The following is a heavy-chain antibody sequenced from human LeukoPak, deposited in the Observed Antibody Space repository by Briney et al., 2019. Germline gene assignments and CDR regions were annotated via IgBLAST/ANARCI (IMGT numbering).Heavy chain of an antibody. CDR1: GFTFSNAW. Sequence: GGSLRLSCAASGFTFSNAWMSWVRQAPGKGLEWVGRIKSKTDGGTTDYAAPVKGRFTISRDDSKNTLYLQMNSLKTEDTAVYHCTTGYGDYPFDYWGQETLVTVSS. CDR2: IKSKTDGGTT. V-gene: IGHV3-15*01. D-gene: IGHD4-17*01. J-gene: IGHJ4*02. CDR3: TTGYGDYPFDY.